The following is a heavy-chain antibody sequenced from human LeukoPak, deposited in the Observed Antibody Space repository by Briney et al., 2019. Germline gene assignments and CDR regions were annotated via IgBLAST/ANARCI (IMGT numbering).Heavy chain of an antibody. CDR3: ARGGYCSSTSCYAFDI. Sequence: SETLSLTCAVSGGSISSSNWWSWVRQPPGKGLEWIGEIYHSGSTNYNPSLKSRVTISVGKSKNQFSLKLSSVTAADTAVYYCARGGYCSSTSCYAFDIWGQGTMVTVSS. CDR1: GGSISSSNW. V-gene: IGHV4-4*02. D-gene: IGHD2-2*01. CDR2: IYHSGST. J-gene: IGHJ3*02.